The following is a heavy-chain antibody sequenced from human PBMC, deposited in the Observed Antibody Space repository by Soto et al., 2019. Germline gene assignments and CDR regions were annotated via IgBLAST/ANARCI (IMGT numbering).Heavy chain of an antibody. V-gene: IGHV1-2*02. D-gene: IGHD5-18*01. CDR1: GYTFTGDY. CDR3: ARDLDTVLRLGYYYGMDV. Sequence: ASVKGSCRGAGYTFTGDYMHWVRQAPGQGLEWMGWINPNSGGTNYAQKFQGRVTMTRDTSISTAYMELSRLRSDDTAVYYCARDLDTVLRLGYYYGMDVWGQGTTVTVPS. J-gene: IGHJ6*02. CDR2: INPNSGGT.